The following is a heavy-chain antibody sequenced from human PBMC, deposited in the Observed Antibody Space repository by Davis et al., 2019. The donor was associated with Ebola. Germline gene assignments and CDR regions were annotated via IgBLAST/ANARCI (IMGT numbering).Heavy chain of an antibody. V-gene: IGHV3-30-3*01. Sequence: GESLKTSCPASGFTFSSYSMHWVRQAPGKGLDWVAVISYYGSTKYYADSVKGRFTISRDNSKKTLYLQMNSLRGEDTAVYYCAGALAGAGPPTYWGQGTLVTVSS. J-gene: IGHJ4*02. CDR2: ISYYGSTK. CDR3: AGALAGAGPPTY. CDR1: GFTFSSYS. D-gene: IGHD6-19*01.